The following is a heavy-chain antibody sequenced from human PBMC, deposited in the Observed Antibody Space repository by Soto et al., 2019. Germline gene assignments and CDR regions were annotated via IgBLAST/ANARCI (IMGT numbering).Heavy chain of an antibody. D-gene: IGHD3-22*01. CDR3: ARVRKTTYYYHSSGYLFDY. V-gene: IGHV4-30-2*01. J-gene: IGHJ4*02. CDR2: MYHSGST. CDR1: GGSISSGGYS. Sequence: SETLSLTCAVSGGSISSGGYSWSWIRQPPGKGLEWIGYMYHSGSTYYNPSLKSRVTISVDTSKNQFSLKLSSVTAADTAVYYCARVRKTTYYYHSSGYLFDYWGQGTLVTLSS.